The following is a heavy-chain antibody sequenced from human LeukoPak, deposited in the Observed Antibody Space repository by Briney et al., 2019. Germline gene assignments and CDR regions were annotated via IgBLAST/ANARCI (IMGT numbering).Heavy chain of an antibody. CDR2: INAGNGNT. V-gene: IGHV1-3*01. CDR1: GYTFTSYA. Sequence: ASVKVSCKASGYTFTSYAMHWVRQAPGQRLEWMGWINAGNGNTKYSQKFQGRVTVTRDTSADTAYMELSSLRSEDTAVYYCARLKYCTNGVCYAGFDYWGQGTLVTVSS. J-gene: IGHJ4*02. D-gene: IGHD2-8*01. CDR3: ARLKYCTNGVCYAGFDY.